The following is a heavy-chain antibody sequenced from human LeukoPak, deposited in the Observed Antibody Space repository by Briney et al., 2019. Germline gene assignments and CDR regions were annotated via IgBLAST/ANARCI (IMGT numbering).Heavy chain of an antibody. D-gene: IGHD3-10*01. CDR3: AKVKVRGVCFDY. V-gene: IGHV3-23*01. J-gene: IGHJ4*02. CDR2: ISGSGGST. Sequence: GGSLRLSCAASGFTFRSYAMSWVRQAPGKGLEWVSAISGSGGSTYYADSVKGRFTISRDNSKNTLYLQMNSLRAEDTALYYCAKVKVRGVCFDYWGQGTLVTVSS. CDR1: GFTFRSYA.